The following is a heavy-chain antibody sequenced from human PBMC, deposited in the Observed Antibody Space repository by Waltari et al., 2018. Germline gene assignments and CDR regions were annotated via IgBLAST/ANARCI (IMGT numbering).Heavy chain of an antibody. CDR1: GYTFTSYA. D-gene: IGHD3-10*01. Sequence: QVQLVQSGAEVKKPGASVKVSCKASGYTFTSYAMHWVRQAPGQRLEWMGWINAGNGNTKYSQEFQGRVTITRDTSASTAYMELSSLRSEDMAVYYCARVLWFGELSLGYWGQGTLDTVSS. CDR3: ARVLWFGELSLGY. CDR2: INAGNGNT. J-gene: IGHJ4*02. V-gene: IGHV1-3*03.